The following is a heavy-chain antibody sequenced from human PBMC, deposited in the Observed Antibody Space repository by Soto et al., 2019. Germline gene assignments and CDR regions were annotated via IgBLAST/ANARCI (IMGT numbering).Heavy chain of an antibody. J-gene: IGHJ6*02. CDR3: AFVEESRYFYSGMAV. CDR1: GLTFSSYR. CDR2: ISSSSSTI. Sequence: EVQLVESVGGLVQRGVSLSLSCAASGLTFSSYRMNWVRKAPGKGLEWVSYISSSSSTIYYAASVKGRFTISRDNAKNSLDLQMTSLRAEDTAVYYWAFVEESRYFYSGMAVLGQGTTVTV. V-gene: IGHV3-48*01.